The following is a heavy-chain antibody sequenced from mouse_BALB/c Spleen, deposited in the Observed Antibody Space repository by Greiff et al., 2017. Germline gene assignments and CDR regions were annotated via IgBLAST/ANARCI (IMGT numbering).Heavy chain of an antibody. CDR2: ISDGGSYT. CDR3: ARSYDGYLGY. D-gene: IGHD2-3*01. V-gene: IGHV5-4*02. J-gene: IGHJ3*01. Sequence: EVQGVESGGGLVKPGGSLKLSCAASGFTFSDYYMYWVRQTPEKRLEWVATISDGGSYTYYPDSVKGRFTISRDNAKNNLYLQMSSLKSEDTAMYYCARSYDGYLGYWGQGTLVAVSA. CDR1: GFTFSDYY.